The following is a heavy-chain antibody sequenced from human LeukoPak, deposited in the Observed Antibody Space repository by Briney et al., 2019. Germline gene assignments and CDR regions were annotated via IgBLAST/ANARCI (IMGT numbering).Heavy chain of an antibody. J-gene: IGHJ4*02. D-gene: IGHD1-26*01. V-gene: IGHV3-9*01. CDR2: INWNSGDI. CDR1: GFTFDDYA. CDR3: ARFSGSPDLGVDY. Sequence: GGSLRLSCAASGFTFDDYAMHWVRQAPGKGLEWVSGINWNSGDIVYADSVKGRFTISRDNAKKSLYLQMNTLSVADTAVYYCARFSGSPDLGVDYWGQGTLVTVSS.